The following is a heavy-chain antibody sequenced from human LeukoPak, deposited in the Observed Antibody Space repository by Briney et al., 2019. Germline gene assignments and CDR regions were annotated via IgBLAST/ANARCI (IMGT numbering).Heavy chain of an antibody. V-gene: IGHV3-53*01. CDR3: VRYINSPDY. Sequence: GGSLRLSCAASGFTVSSNYMSWVRQAPGKGLEWVSLISGSGDITYYADSVKGRFTISRDNSKNTLYLQMNSLRAEDTAVYYCVRYINSPDYWGQGTLVIVSS. J-gene: IGHJ4*02. D-gene: IGHD4-11*01. CDR1: GFTVSSNY. CDR2: ISGSGDIT.